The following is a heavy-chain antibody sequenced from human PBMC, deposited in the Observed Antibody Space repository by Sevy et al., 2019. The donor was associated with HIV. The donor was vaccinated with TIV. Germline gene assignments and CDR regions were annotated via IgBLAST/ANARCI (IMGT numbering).Heavy chain of an antibody. CDR2: KKQDGSEK. J-gene: IGHJ4*02. CDR1: GFTFSSYW. Sequence: GGSLRLSCAASGFTFSSYWMSWVRQAPGKGLEWVAKKKQDGSEKYYVDSVKGRFTIPRDNAKNSLYLQMNGLRAEDTAVYYCAREGDYDSSGYYPFDYWGQGTLVTVSS. D-gene: IGHD3-22*01. V-gene: IGHV3-7*01. CDR3: AREGDYDSSGYYPFDY.